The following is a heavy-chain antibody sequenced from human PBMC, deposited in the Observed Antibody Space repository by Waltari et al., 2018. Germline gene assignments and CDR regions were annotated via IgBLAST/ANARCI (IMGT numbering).Heavy chain of an antibody. J-gene: IGHJ4*02. CDR3: ARDDVDSSNFGGF. CDR1: GYIFSNYG. Sequence: QLVQSGAEVKKPGASVKVSCKAPGYIFSNYGITWVRKAPGQGLEWMGWINPYNGDTKYEQNLQGRVTMTTDTSTTTAYMEIRTLRSDDTAIYYCARDDVDSSNFGGFWGQGTLVTVSS. CDR2: INPYNGDT. V-gene: IGHV1-18*01. D-gene: IGHD6-13*01.